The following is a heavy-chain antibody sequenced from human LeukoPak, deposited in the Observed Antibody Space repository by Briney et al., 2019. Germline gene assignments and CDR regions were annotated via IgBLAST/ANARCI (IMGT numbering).Heavy chain of an antibody. J-gene: IGHJ5*02. CDR3: ARRDCSSTSCYGGGWFDP. Sequence: ASVKVSCKASGYTFTSYYMHWVRQAPGQGLEWMGIINPSGGSTSYAQKFQGRVTMTRDMSTSTVSMELSSLRSEDTAVYYCARRDCSSTSCYGGGWFDPWGQGTLVTVSS. D-gene: IGHD2-2*01. V-gene: IGHV1-46*01. CDR2: INPSGGST. CDR1: GYTFTSYY.